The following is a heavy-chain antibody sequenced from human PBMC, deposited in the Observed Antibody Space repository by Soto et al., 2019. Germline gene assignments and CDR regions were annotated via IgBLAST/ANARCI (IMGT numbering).Heavy chain of an antibody. D-gene: IGHD5-12*01. CDR3: ARGRGYSGQRRGWFDP. Sequence: QLQLQGSGPGLVKPSETLSLTCTVSGGSISTYYWNWIRQPPGKGLEWIGDIYYSGRTNYNPSLKSRVAISVDMSKNQFSLNLSSVTPADTAVYYCARGRGYSGQRRGWFDPWGQGTLVTVSS. CDR2: IYYSGRT. CDR1: GGSISTYY. V-gene: IGHV4-59*01. J-gene: IGHJ5*02.